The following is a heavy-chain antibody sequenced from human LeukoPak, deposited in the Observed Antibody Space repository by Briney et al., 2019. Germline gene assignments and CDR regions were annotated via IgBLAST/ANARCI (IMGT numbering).Heavy chain of an antibody. CDR2: FYSGGTA. CDR3: ASLWVRGVIKN. Sequence: SETLSLTCTVSGDSFSPYYWSWIRQPPGKGLEWIGYFYSGGTAYYNSSLKSRVTISVDTSKNQFSLKLSSVTAADTAVYYCASLWVRGVIKNWGQGTLVTVSS. D-gene: IGHD3-10*01. J-gene: IGHJ4*02. V-gene: IGHV4-59*12. CDR1: GDSFSPYY.